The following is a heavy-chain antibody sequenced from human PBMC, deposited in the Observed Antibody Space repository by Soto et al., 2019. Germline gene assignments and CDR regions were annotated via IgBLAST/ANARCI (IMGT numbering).Heavy chain of an antibody. CDR3: ARDVQLGSAFGFDI. D-gene: IGHD3-10*01. J-gene: IGHJ3*02. V-gene: IGHV4-4*03. Sequence: PETLSPTCPLSAPSFTNKNWWNWIRQPPGKAMEWKGEISHNGKTNYNPSLKRRATISRDKTNNQFSLNLSSVTAADTAVYYCARDVQLGSAFGFDIWAQGTMVTVSS. CDR2: ISHNGKT. CDR1: APSFTNKNW.